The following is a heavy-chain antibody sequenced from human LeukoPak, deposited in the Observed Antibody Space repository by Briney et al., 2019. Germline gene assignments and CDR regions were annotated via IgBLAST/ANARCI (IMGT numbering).Heavy chain of an antibody. CDR1: GFVFSNYG. CDR3: GRDQTPFY. Sequence: GGSLRLSCAASGFVFSNYGMSWVRQAPGKGLEWVSAVRGNAGTTYYADSVKGRFTIFRDNSKNMLYLQMNSLRVEDTAIYYCGRDQTPFYWGQGSLVTVSS. D-gene: IGHD2-15*01. V-gene: IGHV3-23*01. CDR2: VRGNAGTT. J-gene: IGHJ4*02.